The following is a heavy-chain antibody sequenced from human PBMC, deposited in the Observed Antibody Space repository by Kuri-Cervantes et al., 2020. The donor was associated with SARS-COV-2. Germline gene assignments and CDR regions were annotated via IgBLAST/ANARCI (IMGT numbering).Heavy chain of an antibody. V-gene: IGHV3-23*01. CDR3: AKSRTGVGDSTDY. J-gene: IGHJ4*02. Sequence: GGSLRLSCAVFGGSFSGYYWSWVRQAPGKGLEWVSSISGSGSSTYYTDSVKGRFTISRDNSKNTQYLQMDSLRAEDTAVYYCAKSRTGVGDSTDYWGPGTLVTVSS. D-gene: IGHD1-26*01. CDR1: GGSFSGYY. CDR2: ISGSGSST.